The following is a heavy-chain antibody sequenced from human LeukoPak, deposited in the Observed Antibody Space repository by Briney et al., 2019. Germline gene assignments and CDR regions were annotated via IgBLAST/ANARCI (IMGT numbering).Heavy chain of an antibody. Sequence: ASVKVSCKASGYTFTSYGISWVRQAPGQGLEWMGGISAYNGNTNYAQKLQGRVTMTTDTSTSTADMELRSLTSDDTAVYYCARRRYCSSTSCYMFGGSGGYFDYWGQGTLVTVSS. CDR3: ARRRYCSSTSCYMFGGSGGYFDY. D-gene: IGHD2-2*02. V-gene: IGHV1-18*01. CDR1: GYTFTSYG. J-gene: IGHJ4*02. CDR2: ISAYNGNT.